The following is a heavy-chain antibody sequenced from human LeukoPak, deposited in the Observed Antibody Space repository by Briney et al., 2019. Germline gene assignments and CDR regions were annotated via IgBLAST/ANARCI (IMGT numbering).Heavy chain of an antibody. Sequence: PGGSLRLSCAASGFTFSSYEMNWVRQAPGKGLEWVSSISSSSSYIYYADSVKGRFTISRDNAKNSLYLQMNSLRAEDTAVYYCARDLLYDSSGYHTDYWGQGTLVTVSS. CDR3: ARDLLYDSSGYHTDY. J-gene: IGHJ4*02. CDR2: ISSSSSYI. CDR1: GFTFSSYE. V-gene: IGHV3-21*01. D-gene: IGHD3-22*01.